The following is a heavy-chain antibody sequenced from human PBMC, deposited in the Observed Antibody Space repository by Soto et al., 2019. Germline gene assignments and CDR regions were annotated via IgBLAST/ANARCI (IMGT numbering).Heavy chain of an antibody. CDR3: ASGGAVSGPFTWEHPDH. V-gene: IGHV1-45*02. CDR1: GNTFTYRY. J-gene: IGHJ4*02. Sequence: QMQLVQSGAEVKKTGSTVTVSCKALGNTFTYRYLHWVRQAPGHALEWMGWITPFSSDVHYAQKFQERLTSTKDRFINTAYMRMSSMRTEDTAIYYCASGGAVSGPFTWEHPDHWGQGTLVTISS. CDR2: ITPFSSDV. D-gene: IGHD1-26*01.